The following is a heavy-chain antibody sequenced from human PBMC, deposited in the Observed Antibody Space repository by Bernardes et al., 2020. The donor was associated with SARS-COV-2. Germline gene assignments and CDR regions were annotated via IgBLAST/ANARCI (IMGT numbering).Heavy chain of an antibody. J-gene: IGHJ6*02. V-gene: IGHV3-33*01. CDR3: ARVGYGDYPDYYYYGMDV. CDR2: IWYDGSNK. Sequence: GGSLRLSCAASGFTFSIYGMHWVRQAPGKGLEWVAVIWYDGSNKYYADSVKGRFTISRDNSKNTLYLQMNSLRAEDTAVYYCARVGYGDYPDYYYYGMDVWGQGTTVTVSS. D-gene: IGHD4-17*01. CDR1: GFTFSIYG.